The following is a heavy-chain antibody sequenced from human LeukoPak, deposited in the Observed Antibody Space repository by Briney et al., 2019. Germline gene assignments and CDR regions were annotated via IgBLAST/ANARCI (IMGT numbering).Heavy chain of an antibody. Sequence: PGGSLRLSCAASGFAFTDYYMSWIRQPPGQGLEWVSYISRSGSTIYYADSVKGRFTTSGDNAKNSLYLQMNSLRAEDTAVYYCASDYSNGWYYFDYWGQGALVTVSS. CDR3: ASDYSNGWYYFDY. D-gene: IGHD6-19*01. CDR2: ISRSGSTI. CDR1: GFAFTDYY. V-gene: IGHV3-11*01. J-gene: IGHJ4*02.